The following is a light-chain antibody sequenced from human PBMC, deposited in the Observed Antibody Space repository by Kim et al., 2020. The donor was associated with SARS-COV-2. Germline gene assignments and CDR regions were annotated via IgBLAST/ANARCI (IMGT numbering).Light chain of an antibody. CDR3: SEWESSRSAWV. J-gene: IGLJ3*02. CDR2: KNN. CDR1: GDNVGGQG. V-gene: IGLV10-54*01. Sequence: ATLASTGNGDNVGGQGAAWLQQHQGHPPTLLSYKNNDQPSGISAGLSASRSGNTASLTITGRHHEDEDDDYCSEWESSRSAWVFGGGTQLTVL.